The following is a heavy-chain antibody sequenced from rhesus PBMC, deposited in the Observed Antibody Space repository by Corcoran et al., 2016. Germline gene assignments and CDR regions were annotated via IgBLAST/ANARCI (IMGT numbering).Heavy chain of an antibody. CDR3: ARQGYTDHLGGLDS. Sequence: QVQLQESGPGLVKPSETLSLTCTVPGGSISGYYNWNVIRQSPGKGLEWIGAVYSITARTNYNPSLKSRVTISKDTSKNQFSLRLTSGTAADTAVYYCARQGYTDHLGGLDSWGQGVVVTVSS. CDR2: VYSITART. V-gene: IGHV4-143*01. CDR1: GGSISGYYN. J-gene: IGHJ6*01. D-gene: IGHD2-39*02.